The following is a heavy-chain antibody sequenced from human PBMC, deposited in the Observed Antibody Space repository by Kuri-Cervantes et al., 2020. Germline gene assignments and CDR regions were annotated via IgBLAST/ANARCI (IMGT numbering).Heavy chain of an antibody. V-gene: IGHV4-61*02. D-gene: IGHD7-27*01. J-gene: IGHJ6*02. CDR2: IHTSGRT. Sequence: LRLSCTVSDGSFNGGDYYWNWIRQPAGKGLEWIGRIHTSGRTYYNPSLKSRVTMSVDTSKNQFSLKLSSVTAADTAVYYCARGRLGTYYYYYGMDVWGQGTTVTVSS. CDR3: ARGRLGTYYYYYGMDV. CDR1: DGSFNGGDYY.